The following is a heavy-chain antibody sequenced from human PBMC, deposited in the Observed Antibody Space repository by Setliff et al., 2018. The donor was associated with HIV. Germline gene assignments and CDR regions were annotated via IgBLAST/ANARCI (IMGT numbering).Heavy chain of an antibody. CDR3: ARALPPRTSLVRGVAPSEYYFDS. Sequence: SETLSLTCAVSGNSIRADSYWGWIRQPPGTRLEYIGNIHYGGTTYYNPSLKSRVTISVDTSKHQFSLKLRFVTAADTAVYFCARALPPRTSLVRGVAPSEYYFDSWGQGALVTVSS. D-gene: IGHD3-10*01. CDR2: IHYGGTT. CDR1: GNSIRADSY. V-gene: IGHV4-38-2*01. J-gene: IGHJ4*02.